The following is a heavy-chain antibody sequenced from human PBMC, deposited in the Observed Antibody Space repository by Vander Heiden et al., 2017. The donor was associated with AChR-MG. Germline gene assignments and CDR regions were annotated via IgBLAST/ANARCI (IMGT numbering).Heavy chain of an antibody. CDR1: GYTFTSYG. D-gene: IGHD4-17*01. Sequence: QVQLVQSGAEVKKPGASVKVSCTVSGYTFTSYGTSGVRQAPGQGLEWMGWISAYNGNTNYAQKLQGRVTMTTDTSTSTAYMELRSLRSDDTAVYYCARFERSGDTVTPRTDYWGQGTLVTVSS. J-gene: IGHJ4*02. CDR3: ARFERSGDTVTPRTDY. CDR2: ISAYNGNT. V-gene: IGHV1-18*01.